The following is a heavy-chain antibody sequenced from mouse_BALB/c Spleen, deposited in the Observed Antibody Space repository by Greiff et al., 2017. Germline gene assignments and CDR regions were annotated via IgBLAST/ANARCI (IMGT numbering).Heavy chain of an antibody. V-gene: IGHV1-87*01. D-gene: IGHD2-3*01. CDR2: IYPGDGDT. CDR3: ARDGYPYY. CDR1: GYTFTSYW. J-gene: IGHJ2*01. Sequence: QVQLKESGAELARPGASVKLSCKASGYTFTSYWMQWVKQRPGQGLEWIGAIYPGDGDTRYTQKFKGKATLTADKSSSTAYMQLSSLASEDSAVYYCARDGYPYYWGQGTTLTVSS.